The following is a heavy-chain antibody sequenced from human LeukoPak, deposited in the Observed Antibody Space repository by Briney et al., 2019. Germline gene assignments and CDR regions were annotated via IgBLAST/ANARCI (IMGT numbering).Heavy chain of an antibody. V-gene: IGHV3-21*01. CDR1: GFTFSSYS. J-gene: IGHJ6*02. Sequence: GGSLRLSCAASGFTFSSYSMNWVRQAPGKGLEWVSSISSSSSYIYYADSVKGRFTISRDNAKNSLYLQMNSLRAEDTAVYYCAREDCGGDCYWPLYYYYYGMDVWGQGTTVTVSS. CDR3: AREDCGGDCYWPLYYYYYGMDV. CDR2: ISSSSSYI. D-gene: IGHD2-21*02.